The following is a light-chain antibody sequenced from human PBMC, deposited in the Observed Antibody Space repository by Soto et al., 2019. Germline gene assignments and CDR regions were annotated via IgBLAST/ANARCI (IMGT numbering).Light chain of an antibody. J-gene: IGLJ1*01. Sequence: QAALTQPPSASGSPGQSVTISFTGTSRFVGCFNFASRYPTHPGKAPKLMIYEVAKRPSGVPDRFSGSKSANTASLIVSGLQAEDEADYYCSSYAGSNSYVFGTGTKVTVL. CDR1: SRFVGCFNF. V-gene: IGLV2-8*01. CDR2: EVA. CDR3: SSYAGSNSYV.